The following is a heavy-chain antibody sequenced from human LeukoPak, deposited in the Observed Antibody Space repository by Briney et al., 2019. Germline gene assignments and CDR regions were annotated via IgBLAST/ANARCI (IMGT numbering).Heavy chain of an antibody. J-gene: IGHJ4*02. CDR3: ARDENYYDSSGYYYFDY. D-gene: IGHD3-22*01. CDR2: INPSGGST. CDR1: GYIFTSYN. Sequence: ASVKVSCKTSGYIFTSYNMHWVRQAPGRGLEWMGIINPSGGSTRYAQKFQGRVTMTRDTSTSTFYMELRSLRSDDTAVYYCARDENYYDSSGYYYFDYWGQGTLVTVSS. V-gene: IGHV1-46*01.